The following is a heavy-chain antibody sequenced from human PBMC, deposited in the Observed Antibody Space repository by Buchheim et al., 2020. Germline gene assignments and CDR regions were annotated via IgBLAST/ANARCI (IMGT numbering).Heavy chain of an antibody. D-gene: IGHD3-22*01. CDR2: IWYDGSNK. Sequence: QVQLVESGGGVVQPGRSLRLSCAASGFTFSSYGMHWVRQAPGKGLEWVAVIWYDGSNKYYADSVKGRFTISRDNAKNSLYLQMNSLRAEDTAVYYCARLGYYDSSGYYGGSDYWGQGTL. V-gene: IGHV3-33*01. CDR3: ARLGYYDSSGYYGGSDY. CDR1: GFTFSSYG. J-gene: IGHJ4*02.